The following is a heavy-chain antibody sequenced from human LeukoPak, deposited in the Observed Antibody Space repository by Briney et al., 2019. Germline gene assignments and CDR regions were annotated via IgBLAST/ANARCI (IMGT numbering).Heavy chain of an antibody. CDR1: GFTFSSYA. D-gene: IGHD4-23*01. J-gene: IGHJ1*01. Sequence: GGSLRLSCAAPGFTFSSYAMHWVRQAPGKGLEWVAVISYDGSNKYYADSVKGRFTISRDNSKNTLYLQMNSLKVEDTALYYCAKFSPYGGNSYWGQGTLVTVSS. CDR2: ISYDGSNK. CDR3: AKFSPYGGNSY. V-gene: IGHV3-30-3*02.